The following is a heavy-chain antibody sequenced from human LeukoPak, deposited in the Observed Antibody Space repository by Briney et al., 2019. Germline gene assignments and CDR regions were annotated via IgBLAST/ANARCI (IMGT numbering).Heavy chain of an antibody. CDR3: ARNNGMDV. Sequence: GGSLRLSCAASGFALSSHWMTWVRQVPGRGPEWVANVNRDGSEIYYLDSVKGRFTISKDNAKNSLYLQMNSLRAEDTALYHCARNNGMDVWGQGTTVIVSS. J-gene: IGHJ6*02. V-gene: IGHV3-7*03. CDR1: GFALSSHW. CDR2: VNRDGSEI.